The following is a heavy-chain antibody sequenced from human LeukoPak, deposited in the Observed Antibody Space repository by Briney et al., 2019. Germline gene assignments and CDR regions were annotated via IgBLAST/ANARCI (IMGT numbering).Heavy chain of an antibody. Sequence: GRSLRLSCATSGFTFSSYGMHWVRQAPGKGLEWVAVIAYDGSKKYYADSVKGRFTISRDNSKYTLYLQMNSLRAEDTAVYYCARDGSDVGIVATISREGDYFDYWGQGTLVTVSS. CDR1: GFTFSSYG. J-gene: IGHJ4*02. CDR2: IAYDGSKK. V-gene: IGHV3-30*19. D-gene: IGHD5-12*01. CDR3: ARDGSDVGIVATISREGDYFDY.